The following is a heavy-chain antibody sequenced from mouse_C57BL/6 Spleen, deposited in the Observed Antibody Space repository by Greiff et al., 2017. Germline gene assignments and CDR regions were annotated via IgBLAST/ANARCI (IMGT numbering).Heavy chain of an antibody. CDR3: ARLEASYYAMDY. CDR1: GYAFSSYW. Sequence: VQLVESGAELVKPGASVKISCKASGYAFSSYWMNWVKQRPGKGLEWIGQIYPGDGDTNYNGKFKGKATLTADKSSSTAYMQLSSLTSEDSAVYFCARLEASYYAMDYWGQGTSVTVSS. J-gene: IGHJ4*01. CDR2: IYPGDGDT. V-gene: IGHV1-80*01.